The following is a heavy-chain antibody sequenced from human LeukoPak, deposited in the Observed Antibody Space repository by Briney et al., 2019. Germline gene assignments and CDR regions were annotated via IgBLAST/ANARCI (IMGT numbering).Heavy chain of an antibody. CDR3: ARDPDFWSGYYNFDY. J-gene: IGHJ4*02. D-gene: IGHD3-3*01. CDR1: GFTFTNYW. V-gene: IGHV4-39*07. CDR2: ISYSGTT. Sequence: AGGSLRLSCAASGFTFTNYWMSWVRQPPGEGLEWIGSISYSGTTYYNPSLKSRVTISVDTSNNQFSLKLTSVTAADTAVYYCARDPDFWSGYYNFDYWGQGTLVTVSS.